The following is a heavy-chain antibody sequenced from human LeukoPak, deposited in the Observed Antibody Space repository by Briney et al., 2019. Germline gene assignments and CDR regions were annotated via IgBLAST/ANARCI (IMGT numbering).Heavy chain of an antibody. CDR1: GYTFTSYG. J-gene: IGHJ3*02. CDR2: ISAYNGNT. CDR3: AITRKSHAFDI. Sequence: ASVKVSCKASGYTFTSYGISWVRQAPGQGLEWMGWISAYNGNTNYAQKLQGRVTITRDTSASTAYMELSSLRSEDTAVYYCAITRKSHAFDIWGQGTMVTVSS. V-gene: IGHV1-18*01.